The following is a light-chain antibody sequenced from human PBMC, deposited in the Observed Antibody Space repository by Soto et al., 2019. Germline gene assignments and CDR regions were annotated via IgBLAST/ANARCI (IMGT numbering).Light chain of an antibody. J-gene: IGKJ3*01. CDR3: QQSYSAPFT. Sequence: DIQMTQSPSTLSASVGDRVTITCRASQSIGRWLAWYQEKPGKAPHLLIFDASALGRGVPSRFSGRGSGTEFSLTISSLQPEDFATYYCQQSYSAPFTFGPGTRVDIK. CDR2: DAS. V-gene: IGKV1-5*01. CDR1: QSIGRW.